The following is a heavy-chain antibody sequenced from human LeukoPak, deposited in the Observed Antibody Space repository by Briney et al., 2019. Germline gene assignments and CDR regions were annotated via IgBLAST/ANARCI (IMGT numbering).Heavy chain of an antibody. J-gene: IGHJ4*02. CDR2: LSGSGGST. D-gene: IGHD6-6*01. CDR1: GFTFSNYA. CDR3: AKDRQPDIFDY. Sequence: GGSLRLSCAASGFTFSNYAMNWVSQAPGKGLEWVSILSGSGGSTFYADSVKGRFTISRDNSKNTLYLQMNSLRAEDTAVYYCAKDRQPDIFDYWGQGTLVTVSS. V-gene: IGHV3-23*01.